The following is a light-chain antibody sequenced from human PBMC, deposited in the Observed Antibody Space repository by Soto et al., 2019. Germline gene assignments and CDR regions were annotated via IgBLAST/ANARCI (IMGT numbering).Light chain of an antibody. J-gene: IGKJ4*01. CDR2: GAS. CDR1: QSISNY. V-gene: IGKV1-39*01. Sequence: DIQMTQSPFSLPASVGDRVSITGRASQSISNYLNWYQQKLGRAPSLLIHGASSLQGGVPSRFSGSGSGTDFTLTISSLQPDDFTTYYCQQTYSAPLTFGGGTKVDIK. CDR3: QQTYSAPLT.